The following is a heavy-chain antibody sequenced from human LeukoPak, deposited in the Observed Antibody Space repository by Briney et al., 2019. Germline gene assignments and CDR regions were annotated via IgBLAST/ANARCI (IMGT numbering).Heavy chain of an antibody. V-gene: IGHV1-18*01. D-gene: IGHD2-21*02. CDR3: ARASRGYCGGDCHFDY. Sequence: GASVKVSCKASGYTFTSYDINWVRRATGQGLEWMGWISAYNGNTNYAQKLQGRVTMTTDTSTSTAYMELRSLRSDDTAVYYCARASRGYCGGDCHFDYWGQGTLVTVSS. CDR1: GYTFTSYD. CDR2: ISAYNGNT. J-gene: IGHJ4*02.